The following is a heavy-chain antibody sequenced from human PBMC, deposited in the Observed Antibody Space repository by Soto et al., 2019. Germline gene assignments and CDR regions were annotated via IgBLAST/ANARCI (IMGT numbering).Heavy chain of an antibody. J-gene: IGHJ4*02. CDR1: GFNVGAFA. V-gene: IGHV3-23*01. CDR3: TRETVAGITGLDY. CDR2: ISVSDAFI. D-gene: IGHD1-20*01. Sequence: GSLRLSCAASGFNVGAFAVNWVRQAPGKGLEWVSGISVSDAFIYYADSVRGRFSISRDASENILYLQMNSLRVDDTALYYCTRETVAGITGLDYWGPGTLVTVSS.